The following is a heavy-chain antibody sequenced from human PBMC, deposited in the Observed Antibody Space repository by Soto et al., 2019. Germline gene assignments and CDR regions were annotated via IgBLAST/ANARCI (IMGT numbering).Heavy chain of an antibody. CDR2: IYYSGST. V-gene: IGHV4-30-4*01. CDR3: ARDRGYCSSTSSCGNWFDP. CDR1: GGSISSGDYY. Sequence: QVQLQESGPGLVKPSQTLSLTCTVSGGSISSGDYYWSWIRQPPGKGLEWIGYIYYSGSTYYNPSLKIRVTISVDTSKNQFSLKLSSVTAADTAVYYCARDRGYCSSTSSCGNWFDPWGQGTLVTVSS. D-gene: IGHD2-2*01. J-gene: IGHJ5*02.